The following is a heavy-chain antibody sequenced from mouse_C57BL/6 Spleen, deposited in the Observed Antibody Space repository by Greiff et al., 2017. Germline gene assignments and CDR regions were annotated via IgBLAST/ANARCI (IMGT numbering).Heavy chain of an antibody. D-gene: IGHD1-1*01. J-gene: IGHJ2*01. CDR2: IYPSDSET. V-gene: IGHV1-61*01. CDR3: AREGYGSSFFDY. CDR1: GYTFTSYW. Sequence: QVQLQQPGAELVRPGSSVKLSCKASGYTFTSYWMDWVKQRPGQGLEWIGNIYPSDSETHYNQKFKDKATLTVDKSSSTAYMQLSSLTSEDSAVYYCAREGYGSSFFDYWGQGTTLTVSS.